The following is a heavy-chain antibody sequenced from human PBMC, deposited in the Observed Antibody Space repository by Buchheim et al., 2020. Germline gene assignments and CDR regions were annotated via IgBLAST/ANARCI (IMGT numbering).Heavy chain of an antibody. CDR3: AKENKGSYTTSFDY. CDR1: GFTFSAYA. J-gene: IGHJ4*02. V-gene: IGHV3-23*01. Sequence: EMQLLESEGGLVQPGGSLRLSCAASGFTFSAYAMSWVRQAPGKGLEWISAIGGDSDGRTYYADSVKGRFTVSRDNSKDTLYLQMRYLRDEDTALYYCAKENKGSYTTSFDYWGQRTL. CDR2: IGGDSDGRT. D-gene: IGHD1-1*01.